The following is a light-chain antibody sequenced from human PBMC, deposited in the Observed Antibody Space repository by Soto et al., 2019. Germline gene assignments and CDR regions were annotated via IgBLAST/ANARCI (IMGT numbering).Light chain of an antibody. V-gene: IGLV9-49*01. CDR3: GADHGSGSNLKGV. CDR2: VGTGGIVG. Sequence: QSVLTQPPSASASLGASVTLTCTLSSGYSNYKVDWYQQRPGKGPRFVMRVGTGGIVGSKGDGIPDRFSVLGSGLNRYLTIKNIQEEDESDYHCGADHGSGSNLKGVFGGGTQLTVL. CDR1: SGYSNYK. J-gene: IGLJ2*01.